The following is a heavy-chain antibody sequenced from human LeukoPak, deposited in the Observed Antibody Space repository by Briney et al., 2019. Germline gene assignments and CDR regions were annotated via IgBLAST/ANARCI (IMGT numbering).Heavy chain of an antibody. CDR2: ISAYNGNT. J-gene: IGHJ6*03. D-gene: IGHD2-2*01. Sequence: ASVKVSCKASGYTFTSYGISWVRQAPGQGLEWMGWISAYNGNTNYAQKPQGRVTMTTDTSTSTAYMELRSLRSDDTAVYYCARVSSMPGYYYYMDVWGKGTTVTISS. CDR3: ARVSSMPGYYYYMDV. V-gene: IGHV1-18*01. CDR1: GYTFTSYG.